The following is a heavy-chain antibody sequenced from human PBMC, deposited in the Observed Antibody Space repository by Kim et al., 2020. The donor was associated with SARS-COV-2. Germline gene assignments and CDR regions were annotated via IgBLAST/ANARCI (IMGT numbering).Heavy chain of an antibody. Sequence: GGSLRLSCAASGFTFDDYAMHWVRQAPGKGLEWVSGISWNSGSIGYADSVKGRFTISRDNAKNPLYLQMNSLRAEDTALYYCAKGHYYYYYMDVWGKGTTVTVSS. CDR2: ISWNSGSI. CDR3: AKGHYYYYYMDV. J-gene: IGHJ6*03. CDR1: GFTFDDYA. V-gene: IGHV3-9*01.